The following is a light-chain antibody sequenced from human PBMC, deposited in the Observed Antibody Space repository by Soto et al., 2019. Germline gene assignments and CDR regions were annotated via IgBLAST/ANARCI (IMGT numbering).Light chain of an antibody. CDR2: AAS. J-gene: IGKJ2*01. CDR1: QTISSY. Sequence: DIQMTQSPSSLSASVGDRVTITCRASQTISSYLNWYQQTPGKAPKLLIYAASSLLSGVPSRFGGSGSGTYFTLTISSLQPEDFATYYCQQSYSTPQTFGQGTKLEIK. V-gene: IGKV1-39*01. CDR3: QQSYSTPQT.